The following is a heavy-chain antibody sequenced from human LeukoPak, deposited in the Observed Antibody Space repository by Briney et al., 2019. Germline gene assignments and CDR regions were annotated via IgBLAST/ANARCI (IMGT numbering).Heavy chain of an antibody. CDR1: GYTFTSYG. Sequence: ASVKVSCKASGYTFTSYGISWVRQAPGQGLEWMGIINPSGGSTSYAQKFQGRVTMTRDTSTSTVYMELSSLRSEDTAVYYCARSAGKFHKIDYWGQGTLVTVSS. CDR3: ARSAGKFHKIDY. D-gene: IGHD6-13*01. J-gene: IGHJ4*02. CDR2: INPSGGST. V-gene: IGHV1-46*03.